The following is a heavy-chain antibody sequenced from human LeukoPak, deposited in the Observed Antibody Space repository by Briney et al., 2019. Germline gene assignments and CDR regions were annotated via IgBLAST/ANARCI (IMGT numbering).Heavy chain of an antibody. D-gene: IGHD2-15*01. Sequence: ASVKISCKASGYTFTSYHIQWVRQAPGQGLEWVGIINPNDGRTRYAQKFQSRVTMTRDMSTSAVYMELSSLKSDDTAVYYCARKSIVALFDFWGQGTLVTVSS. CDR2: INPNDGRT. CDR1: GYTFTSYH. V-gene: IGHV1-46*01. CDR3: ARKSIVALFDF. J-gene: IGHJ4*02.